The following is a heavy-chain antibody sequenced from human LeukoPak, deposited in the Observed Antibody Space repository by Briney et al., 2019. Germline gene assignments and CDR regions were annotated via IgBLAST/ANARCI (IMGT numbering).Heavy chain of an antibody. CDR2: ISSDNYI. CDR3: AGGNSYYYYMDV. V-gene: IGHV3-21*01. CDR1: GFTFSSYS. D-gene: IGHD4-23*01. Sequence: GGSLRLSCAASGFTFSSYSVNWVRQAPGKGLEWVSLISSDNYIYYSDSVKGRFTISRDNAKNSLFLQMNSLRAEDTAVYYCAGGNSYYYYMDVWGKGTTVTVSS. J-gene: IGHJ6*03.